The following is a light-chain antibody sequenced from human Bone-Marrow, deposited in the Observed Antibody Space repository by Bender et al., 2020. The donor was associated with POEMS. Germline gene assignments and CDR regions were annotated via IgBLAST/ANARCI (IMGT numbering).Light chain of an antibody. CDR3: SSYTSSSTLV. CDR1: SSDVGGYNY. J-gene: IGLJ2*01. V-gene: IGLV2-14*03. CDR2: DVT. Sequence: QSVLTQPPSVSGAPGQRVTISCTGTSSDVGGYNYVSWYQQHPDRAPQLIIYDVTYRPSGVSNRFSGSKSGNTASLTISGLQAEDEADYYCSSYTSSSTLVFGGGTKLTVL.